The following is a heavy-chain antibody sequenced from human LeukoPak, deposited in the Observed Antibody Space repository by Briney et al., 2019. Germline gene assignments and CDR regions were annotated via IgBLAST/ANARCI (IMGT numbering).Heavy chain of an antibody. CDR3: ARSGLWFGELLSYYYYGMDV. CDR1: GGSISSYY. Sequence: SETLSFTCTISGGSISSYYWSWIRQPPGKGLEWIGYIYYSGSTNYNPSLKSRVTISVDTSKNQFSLKLSSVTAADTAVYYCARSGLWFGELLSYYYYGMDVWGQGTTVTVSS. D-gene: IGHD3-10*01. CDR2: IYYSGST. J-gene: IGHJ6*02. V-gene: IGHV4-59*01.